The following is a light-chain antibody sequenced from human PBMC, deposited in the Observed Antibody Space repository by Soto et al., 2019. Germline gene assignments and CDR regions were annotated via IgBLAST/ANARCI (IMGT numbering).Light chain of an antibody. CDR1: QTISNW. CDR2: DVS. CDR3: QQYNSYSPWT. J-gene: IGKJ1*01. Sequence: DIQMTQSPSTLSASVGDRVTITCRASQTISNWLAWYQQKPGMAPKLLIYDVSNLEGGVPSRFSGSGSGTEFTLTISSLQPADFATYYCQQYNSYSPWTFGQGTKVEIK. V-gene: IGKV1-5*01.